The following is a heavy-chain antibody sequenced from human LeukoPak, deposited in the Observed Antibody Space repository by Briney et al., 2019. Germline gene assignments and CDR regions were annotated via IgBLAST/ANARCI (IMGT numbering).Heavy chain of an antibody. V-gene: IGHV3-53*01. Sequence: GGSLRLSCAASGFTVSSNYMSWVRQAPGKGLEWVSVIYSGGSTYYADSVKGRFTISRDNSKNTLYLQMNSLRVEDTAVYYCARGKWFVYVSSWFDPWGQGTLVTVSS. J-gene: IGHJ5*02. CDR2: IYSGGST. CDR3: ARGKWFVYVSSWFDP. CDR1: GFTVSSNY. D-gene: IGHD3-22*01.